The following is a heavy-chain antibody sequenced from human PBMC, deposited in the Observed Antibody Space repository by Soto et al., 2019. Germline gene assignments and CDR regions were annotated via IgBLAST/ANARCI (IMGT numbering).Heavy chain of an antibody. CDR1: GYTFTGYH. V-gene: IGHV1-46*04. CDR3: ARDYDGSGNYGRP. J-gene: IGHJ5*02. CDR2: INPSGGST. D-gene: IGHD3-10*01. Sequence: QVQLVQSGAEVKKPGASVKVSCKASGYTFTGYHIHWVRQAPGQGLEWMGLINPSGGSTRYAQKLQGRLTWTSDPFTTTGYRELSSLRSEDTAVYYCARDYDGSGNYGRPWGQGTLVTVSS.